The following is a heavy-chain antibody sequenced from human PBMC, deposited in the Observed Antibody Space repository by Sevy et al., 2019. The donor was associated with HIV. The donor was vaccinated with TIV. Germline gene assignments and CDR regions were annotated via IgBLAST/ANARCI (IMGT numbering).Heavy chain of an antibody. V-gene: IGHV3-23*01. D-gene: IGHD3-3*01. CDR3: AKGGLRFLEWLLEDTTFDY. Sequence: GGSLRLSCAASGFTFSSYAMSWVRQAPGKGLEWVSAISGSGGSTYYADSVKGRFTISRDNSENTLYLQMNSLRAEDTAVYYCAKGGLRFLEWLLEDTTFDYWGQGTLVTVSS. CDR1: GFTFSSYA. J-gene: IGHJ4*02. CDR2: ISGSGGST.